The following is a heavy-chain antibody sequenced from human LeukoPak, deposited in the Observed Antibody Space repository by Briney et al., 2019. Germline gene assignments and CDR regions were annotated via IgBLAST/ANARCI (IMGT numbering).Heavy chain of an antibody. CDR3: ASDRVLGSGSLDN. CDR1: GFSFSDFW. Sequence: GSLRLSCAASGFSFSDFWMHWVRQTPGKGLVWVSRIRGDGYDTNYADSVEGRFTISRDNARHTLYLQMNSLRADDTAVYYCASDRVLGSGSLDNWGQGTLVTVSS. J-gene: IGHJ4*02. V-gene: IGHV3-74*01. D-gene: IGHD3-10*01. CDR2: IRGDGYDT.